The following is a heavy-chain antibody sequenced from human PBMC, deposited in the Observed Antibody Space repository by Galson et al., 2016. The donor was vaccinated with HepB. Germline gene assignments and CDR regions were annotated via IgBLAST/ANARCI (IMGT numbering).Heavy chain of an antibody. CDR2: TIPIFGTT. D-gene: IGHD6-13*01. V-gene: IGHV1-69*13. CDR3: ARGFIAAVGWFDP. CDR1: GGTFSSYT. J-gene: IGHJ5*02. Sequence: SVKVSCKASGGTFSSYTISWVRQAPGQGLEWMGGTIPIFGTTNYAQKFQGRVTITADESTSTAYTELSSLRSEDTAVYYCARGFIAAVGWFDPWGQGTLVTVSS.